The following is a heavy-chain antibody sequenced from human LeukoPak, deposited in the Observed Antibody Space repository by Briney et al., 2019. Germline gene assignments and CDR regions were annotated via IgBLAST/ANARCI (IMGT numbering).Heavy chain of an antibody. J-gene: IGHJ4*02. CDR2: IYYGGST. CDR1: GGSISSLSYY. V-gene: IGHV4-39*07. D-gene: IGHD3-3*01. CDR3: ARDYDF. Sequence: PSETLSLTCTVSGGSISSLSYYWGWIRQPPGKGLKWIASIYYGGSTYHNPSLKSRVTISEDTSKNQFSLKVRSVTAADTAVYYCARDYDFWGQGTLVTVSS.